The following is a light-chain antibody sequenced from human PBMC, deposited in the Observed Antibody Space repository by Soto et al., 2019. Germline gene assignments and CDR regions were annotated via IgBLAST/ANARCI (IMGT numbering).Light chain of an antibody. CDR2: AAS. CDR1: QGISSH. Sequence: DIQLTQSPSFLSASVGDRVTITCRASQGISSHLAWYQQKPGKAPNLLIYAASTLQSGVPSRFSGSGSGTEFTLTISSLQAEDFATYYCQHLNSYPITVGQGTRLEIK. V-gene: IGKV1-9*01. CDR3: QHLNSYPIT. J-gene: IGKJ5*01.